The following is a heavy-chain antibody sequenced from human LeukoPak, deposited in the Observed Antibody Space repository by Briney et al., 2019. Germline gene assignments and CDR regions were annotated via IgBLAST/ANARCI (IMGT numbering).Heavy chain of an antibody. CDR1: GVTFNSYW. CDR3: ASEGNDLGAFEM. V-gene: IGHV3-7*01. Sequence: AGGSLRPSCGASGVTFNSYWMHWVRQAPGKGPEWVANINQDGRHTYYVDSVRGRFTISRDNAKDSLYLQMNSLGAEDTAVYYCASEGNDLGAFEMWGQGTMVTVSS. J-gene: IGHJ3*02. D-gene: IGHD1-1*01. CDR2: INQDGRHT.